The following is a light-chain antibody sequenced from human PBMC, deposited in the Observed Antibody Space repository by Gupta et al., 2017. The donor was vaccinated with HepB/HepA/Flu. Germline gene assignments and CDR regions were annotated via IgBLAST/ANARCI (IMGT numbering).Light chain of an antibody. CDR3: QHDGLSSNT. CDR2: GAS. J-gene: IGKJ5*01. V-gene: IGKV3-20*01. Sequence: EIVLTQSPGTLSLSPGERATLSCRASQRLSSNSLAWYLQRPGQAPRLLIYGASSRATGIPDRFSGSGSGTDFTLTITRLEPEDFAVYCCQHDGLSSNTFGQGTRLEIK. CDR1: QRLSSNS.